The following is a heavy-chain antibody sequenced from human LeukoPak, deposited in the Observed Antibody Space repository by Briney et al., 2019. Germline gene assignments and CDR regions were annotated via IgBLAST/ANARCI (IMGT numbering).Heavy chain of an antibody. CDR2: INPSGGST. Sequence: GASVKVSCKASGYTFTSYYMHWVRQAPGQGLEWMGIINPSGGSTSYAQKFQGRVTMTRDMSTSTVYMELSSLRSEDTAVYYCARFAVRRCSGGSCHEQWGAFDIWGQGTMVTVSS. CDR1: GYTFTSYY. CDR3: ARFAVRRCSGGSCHEQWGAFDI. V-gene: IGHV1-46*01. D-gene: IGHD2-15*01. J-gene: IGHJ3*02.